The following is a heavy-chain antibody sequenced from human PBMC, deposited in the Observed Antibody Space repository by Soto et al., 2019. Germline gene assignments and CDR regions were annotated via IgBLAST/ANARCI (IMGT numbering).Heavy chain of an antibody. Sequence: SETLSVTWAVYGGSFSGYYWSWIRQPPGKGLEWIGEINHSGSTNYNPSLKSRVTISVDTSKNQFSLKLNSVTAADTAVYYGTRANIVVLPAAIEVPRYYYYYMDVWGKGTTVTVSS. CDR1: GGSFSGYY. V-gene: IGHV4-34*01. CDR3: TRANIVVLPAAIEVPRYYYYYMDV. J-gene: IGHJ6*03. D-gene: IGHD2-2*01. CDR2: INHSGST.